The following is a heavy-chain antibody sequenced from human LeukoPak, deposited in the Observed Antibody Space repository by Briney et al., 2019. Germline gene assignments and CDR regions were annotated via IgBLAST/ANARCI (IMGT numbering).Heavy chain of an antibody. CDR2: IYYSGST. D-gene: IGHD6-6*01. CDR3: ARASARQYYYYYYGMDV. J-gene: IGHJ6*02. Sequence: PSETLSLTCTVSGGSIRSYYWSWIRQPPGKGLEWIGYIYYSGSTNYNPSLKSRVTISVDTSKNQFSLKLSSVTAADTAVYYCARASARQYYYYYYGMDVWGQGTTVTVSS. V-gene: IGHV4-59*01. CDR1: GGSIRSYY.